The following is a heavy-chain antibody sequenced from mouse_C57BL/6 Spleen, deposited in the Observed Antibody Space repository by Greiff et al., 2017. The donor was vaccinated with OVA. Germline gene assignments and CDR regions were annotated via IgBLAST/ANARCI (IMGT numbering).Heavy chain of an antibody. CDR1: GYTFTGYW. V-gene: IGHV1-9*01. CDR3: ARRAHITTVVAHFDY. Sequence: VQLQQSGAELMKPGASVKLSCTATGYTFTGYWIEWVKQRPGHGLEWIGEILPGSGSTNYNEKFKGKATVTADTSSNTAYMQLSSLTTEDSAIYYCARRAHITTVVAHFDYWGQGTTLTVSS. D-gene: IGHD1-1*01. CDR2: ILPGSGST. J-gene: IGHJ2*01.